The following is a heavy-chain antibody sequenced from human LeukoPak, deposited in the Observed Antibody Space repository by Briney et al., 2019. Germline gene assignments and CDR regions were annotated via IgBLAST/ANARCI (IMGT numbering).Heavy chain of an antibody. CDR2: INPNSGGT. CDR1: GYTFTGYY. CDR3: ARRAHRSTDAFDI. V-gene: IGHV1-2*02. J-gene: IGHJ3*02. Sequence: ASVKVSCKASGYTFTGYYMHWVRQAPGQGLEWMGWINPNSGGTNYAQKFQGRVTMTRDTSISTAYMELSRLKSDDTAVYYCARRAHRSTDAFDIWGQGTMVTVSS. D-gene: IGHD2-2*01.